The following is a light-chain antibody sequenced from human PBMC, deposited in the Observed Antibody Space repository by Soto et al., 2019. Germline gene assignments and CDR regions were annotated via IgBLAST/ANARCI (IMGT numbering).Light chain of an antibody. CDR1: QSISSW. Sequence: DIQITQAPSTLSASVGDRVTITCRASQSISSWLAWYQQKPGKAPKLLIYDASSLESGVPSRFSGSGSGTEFTLTISSLQPDDFATYYCQQYNSYSPTLGQGPNVDIK. CDR3: QQYNSYSPT. CDR2: DAS. J-gene: IGKJ1*01. V-gene: IGKV1-5*01.